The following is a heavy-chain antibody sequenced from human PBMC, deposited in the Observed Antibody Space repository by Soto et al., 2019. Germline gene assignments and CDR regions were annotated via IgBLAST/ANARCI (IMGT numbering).Heavy chain of an antibody. CDR3: ARHPGYGLYYFDY. CDR1: GGSISSHH. V-gene: IGHV4-59*08. D-gene: IGHD5-18*01. J-gene: IGHJ4*02. Sequence: PSETLSLTCTVSGGSISSHHWSWIRQPPGKGLEWIGYIYYSGSTNYNPSLKSRVTISVDTSKNQFSLKLRSVTAADTAVYYCARHPGYGLYYFDYWGQGTLVTVSS. CDR2: IYYSGST.